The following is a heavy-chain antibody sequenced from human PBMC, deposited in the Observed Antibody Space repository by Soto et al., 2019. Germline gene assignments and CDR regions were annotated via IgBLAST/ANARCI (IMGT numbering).Heavy chain of an antibody. CDR3: XXXTPFDY. CDR1: GFTFSSYG. V-gene: IGHV3-30*03. J-gene: IGHJ4*02. Sequence: PXGSLRLSCAASGFTFSSYGMHWVRQAPGKGLEWVAVISYDGSNKYYADSVKGRFTISRDNSKNTLCLQMSSLRAEDTAVYYXXXXTPFDYWGQGTLVTVSS. CDR2: ISYDGSNK.